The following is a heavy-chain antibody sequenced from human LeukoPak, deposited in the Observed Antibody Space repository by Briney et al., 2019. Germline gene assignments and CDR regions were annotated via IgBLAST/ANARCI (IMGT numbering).Heavy chain of an antibody. D-gene: IGHD3-22*01. V-gene: IGHV5-10-1*01. J-gene: IGHJ4*02. CDR1: GYSFTSYW. CDR3: ASAYNSSGYYVDY. Sequence: GESLKISCKGSGYSFTSYWISWVRQMPGKGLEWVGRIDPSDSYTNYSPSFQGHVTISADKSISTAYLQWSSLKASDTAMYYCASAYNSSGYYVDYWGQGTLVTVSS. CDR2: IDPSDSYT.